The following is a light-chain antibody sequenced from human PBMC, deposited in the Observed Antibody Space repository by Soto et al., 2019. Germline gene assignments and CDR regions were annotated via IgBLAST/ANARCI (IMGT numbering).Light chain of an antibody. Sequence: EIVMSQSPATLSVSPGERVTLSCRASQSVSNNLAWYQQKPGQAPRLLIYAASTRATGIPARFSGSGSATEFTLTISSLXSEDFGVYYCQQYNNWPPLTFGGGTKVEIK. CDR1: QSVSNN. V-gene: IGKV3-15*01. CDR3: QQYNNWPPLT. CDR2: AAS. J-gene: IGKJ4*01.